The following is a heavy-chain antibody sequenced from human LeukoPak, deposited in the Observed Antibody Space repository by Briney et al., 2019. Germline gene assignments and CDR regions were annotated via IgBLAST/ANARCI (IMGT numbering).Heavy chain of an antibody. J-gene: IGHJ6*02. D-gene: IGHD3-3*01. CDR2: ISYDGSNK. CDR3: AKDSKHDFWSGFYGMDV. V-gene: IGHV3-30*18. CDR1: GFTFSSYG. Sequence: GGSLRLSCAASGFTFSSYGMHWVRQAPGKGQEWVAVISYDGSNKYYADSVKGRFTISRDNSKNTLYLQMNSLRAEDTAVYYCAKDSKHDFWSGFYGMDVWGQGTTVTVSS.